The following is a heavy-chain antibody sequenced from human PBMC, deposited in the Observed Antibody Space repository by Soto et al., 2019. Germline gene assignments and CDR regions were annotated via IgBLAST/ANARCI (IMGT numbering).Heavy chain of an antibody. CDR1: GGSIGSSSDY. J-gene: IGHJ4*02. Sequence: SETLSLTCTVSGGSIGSSSDYWGWIRQPPGKGLEWIGSIYYSGSTYYNPSLKSRVTISVDTSKNQFSLKLSSVTAADTAVYYCARLSIAVAGDYWGQGTLVTVSS. V-gene: IGHV4-39*01. CDR2: IYYSGST. D-gene: IGHD6-19*01. CDR3: ARLSIAVAGDY.